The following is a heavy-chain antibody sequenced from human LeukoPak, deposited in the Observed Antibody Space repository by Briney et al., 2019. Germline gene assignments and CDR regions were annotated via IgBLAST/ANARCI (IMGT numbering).Heavy chain of an antibody. V-gene: IGHV4-39*01. CDR1: GGSINSNNYY. CDR2: IYSSGSA. J-gene: IGHJ4*02. Sequence: SETLSLTCTVSGGSINSNNYYWGWVRQPPGRGLEWIGSIYSSGSAYYNPSLKSRVTISVDTSKNQFSLRLSSVTAADTAVYYCQSRYLEWLLEYWGQGTLVTVSS. CDR3: QSRYLEWLLEY. D-gene: IGHD3-3*01.